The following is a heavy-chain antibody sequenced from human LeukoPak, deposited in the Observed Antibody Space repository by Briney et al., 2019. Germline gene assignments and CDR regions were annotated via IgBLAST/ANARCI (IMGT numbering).Heavy chain of an antibody. V-gene: IGHV1-24*01. J-gene: IGHJ5*02. CDR2: FDPEDGET. CDR3: GSFIRSEVS. D-gene: IGHD3-16*01. Sequence: EWMGGFDPEDGETIYAQKFQGRVTMTEDTSTDTAYMELSSLRSADTAVYYCGSFIRSEVSWGQGVLVTVSS.